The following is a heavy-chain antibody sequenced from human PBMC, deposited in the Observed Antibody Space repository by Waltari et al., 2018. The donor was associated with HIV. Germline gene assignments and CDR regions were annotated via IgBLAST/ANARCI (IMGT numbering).Heavy chain of an antibody. Sequence: EVRLVESGGGLVPPGGSLSISCAAPGFTFGSSWLTWVRQAPGKGLEWVANIKEDGSEIHYVDSVKGRFTISRDNAKNSLYLQMNSLRAEDTAVYYCARRQQLTDWGQGTLVTVSS. D-gene: IGHD6-13*01. CDR1: GFTFGSSW. CDR3: ARRQQLTD. CDR2: IKEDGSEI. V-gene: IGHV3-7*01. J-gene: IGHJ4*02.